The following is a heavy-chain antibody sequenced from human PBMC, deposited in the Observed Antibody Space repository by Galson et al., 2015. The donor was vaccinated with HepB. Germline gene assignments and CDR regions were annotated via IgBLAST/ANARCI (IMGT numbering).Heavy chain of an antibody. CDR3: ATGGDTITQTDIAF. V-gene: IGHV1-69*02. CDR2: IVPIVNIS. CDR1: GGPFSTYS. Sequence: SVKVSCKAPGGPFSTYSISWVRQAPGQGLEWMGNIVPIVNISNYAQKFQGRVTITADKSSSTAYMEVTSLKSDDTAVYYCATGGDTITQTDIAFWGQGTLVTVSS. D-gene: IGHD5-12*01. J-gene: IGHJ4*02.